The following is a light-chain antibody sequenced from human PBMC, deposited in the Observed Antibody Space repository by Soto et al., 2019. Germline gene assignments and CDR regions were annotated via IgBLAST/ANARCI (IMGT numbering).Light chain of an antibody. V-gene: IGLV2-8*01. CDR3: SAYAGTNDLGV. Sequence: QSALTQPPSASGSPGQSVTISCTGTSSDFGIYDFVSWYQQHPGKAPKLLIYEVSKRPSGVPDRFSGSKSGNTASLTVSDLQTEDAADYYCSAYAGTNDLGVFGGGTKLTVL. CDR1: SSDFGIYDF. J-gene: IGLJ3*02. CDR2: EVS.